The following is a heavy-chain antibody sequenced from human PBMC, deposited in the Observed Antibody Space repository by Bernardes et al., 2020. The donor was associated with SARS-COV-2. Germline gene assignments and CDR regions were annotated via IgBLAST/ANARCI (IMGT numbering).Heavy chain of an antibody. V-gene: IGHV1-24*01. D-gene: IGHD2-15*01. J-gene: IGHJ5*02. CDR2: FAPEDGAT. CDR3: ATGPVVVAATRWFDP. Sequence: ASVKVSCKVSGYTLTALSMHWVRQAPGQGLEWMGGFAPEDGATIYAQKFQGRVTMTEDTSTDTAYMELSSLRSEDTAVYYCATGPVVVAATRWFDPWGKGTLVNVS. CDR1: GYTLTALS.